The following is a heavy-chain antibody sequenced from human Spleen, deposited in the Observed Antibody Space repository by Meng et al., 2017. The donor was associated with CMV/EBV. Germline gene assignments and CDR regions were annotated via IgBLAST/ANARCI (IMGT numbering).Heavy chain of an antibody. CDR3: VRISPTAVGTAYDY. CDR1: GGSISTYY. Sequence: SETLSLTCTVSGGSISTYYWSWIRQPAGKGLEWIGRIYTSESTNHHPSLKSRVTMSVDTSKSQFSLRLSSVTAGDTAVYYCVRISPTAVGTAYDYWGQGILVTVSS. J-gene: IGHJ4*02. V-gene: IGHV4-4*07. D-gene: IGHD6-13*01. CDR2: IYTSEST.